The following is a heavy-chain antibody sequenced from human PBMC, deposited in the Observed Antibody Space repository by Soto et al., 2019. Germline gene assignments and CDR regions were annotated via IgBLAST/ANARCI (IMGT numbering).Heavy chain of an antibody. CDR3: ARLTQFNTVDY. D-gene: IGHD2-8*02. CDR1: GFTVSTKY. J-gene: IGHJ4*02. CDR2: IYSNDIT. V-gene: IGHV3-66*04. Sequence: GGSLRLSCVGSGFTVSTKYMGWVRQAPGKGLEWVSVIYSNDITYYADSVKGRFTISRDTSKNTLYLQMKSLRLEDTAVYYCARLTQFNTVDYWGQGTLVTVSS.